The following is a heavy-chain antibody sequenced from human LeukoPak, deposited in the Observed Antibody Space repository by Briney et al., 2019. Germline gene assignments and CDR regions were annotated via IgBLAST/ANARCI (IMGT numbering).Heavy chain of an antibody. D-gene: IGHD5-12*01. CDR1: GFTFDDYA. V-gene: IGHV3-9*01. Sequence: GRFLRLSCAASGFTFDDYAMHWVRQAPGKGLEWVSGISWNSGSIGYADSVKGRFTISRDNAKNSLYLQMNSLRAEDTALYYCAKDIKPRVATIQWSSLGYWGQGTLVTVSS. J-gene: IGHJ4*02. CDR2: ISWNSGSI. CDR3: AKDIKPRVATIQWSSLGY.